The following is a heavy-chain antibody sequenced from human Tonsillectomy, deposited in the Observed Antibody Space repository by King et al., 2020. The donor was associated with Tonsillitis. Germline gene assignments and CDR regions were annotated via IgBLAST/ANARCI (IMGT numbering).Heavy chain of an antibody. Sequence: DVQLVESGGGLAQPGRSLRLSCAASGFKFDDYAMQWVRQAPGKGLEWVSGISWDGIRTGYADSVKGRFTISRDNTKNSLSLEMHSLRVEDTALYFCSKGGSIQYFDREDQWGQGTLVTVSS. CDR1: GFKFDDYA. CDR3: SKGGSIQYFDREDQ. D-gene: IGHD3-9*01. V-gene: IGHV3-9*01. J-gene: IGHJ4*02. CDR2: ISWDGIRT.